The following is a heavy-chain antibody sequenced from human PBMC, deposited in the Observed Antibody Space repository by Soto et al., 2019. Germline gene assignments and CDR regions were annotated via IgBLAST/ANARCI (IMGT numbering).Heavy chain of an antibody. CDR2: IYYSGST. CDR3: ARGLGIGSGPFDA. J-gene: IGHJ3*01. V-gene: IGHV4-59*01. D-gene: IGHD2-2*03. CDR1: GDSITSYY. Sequence: QVQLQESGPGLVKPSETLSLTCTVSGDSITSYYWSWIRQPPGKALAWIGYIYYSGSTHNNPSLKSRVTISLDPATKQFSLKLLSVTAAASTVYYCARGLGIGSGPFDAWGQGTMVTVAA.